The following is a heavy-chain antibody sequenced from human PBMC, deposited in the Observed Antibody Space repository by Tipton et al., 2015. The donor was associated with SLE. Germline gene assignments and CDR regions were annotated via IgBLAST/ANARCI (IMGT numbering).Heavy chain of an antibody. CDR3: ARDVNRAFDI. J-gene: IGHJ3*02. CDR2: IYYSGST. D-gene: IGHD1-14*01. V-gene: IGHV4-59*11. CDR1: GGSISSHY. Sequence: TLSLTCTVSGGSISSHYWSWIRQPPGKGLEWIGNIYYSGSTNYNPSLKSRVTISVDMSKKQFSLNLTSVTAADTAVYYCARDVNRAFDIWGQGTMVTVSS.